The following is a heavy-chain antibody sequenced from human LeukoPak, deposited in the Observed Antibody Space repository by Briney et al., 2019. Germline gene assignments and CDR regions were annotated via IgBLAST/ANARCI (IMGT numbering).Heavy chain of an antibody. V-gene: IGHV4-61*02. CDR1: GGSISSGSNY. CDR2: IYTSGVT. Sequence: SETLSLTCTVSGGSISSGSNYWSWIRQPAGKGLEWIGRIYTSGVTSYNPSLKSRVTISVDTSKNQFSLKLTSVTAADTAVYYCARDAGCSGGSCYSDFDFWGQGALVTVSS. D-gene: IGHD2-15*01. J-gene: IGHJ4*02. CDR3: ARDAGCSGGSCYSDFDF.